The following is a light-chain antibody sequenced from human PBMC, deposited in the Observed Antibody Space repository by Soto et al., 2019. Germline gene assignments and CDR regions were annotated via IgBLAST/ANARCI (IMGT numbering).Light chain of an antibody. CDR3: QSYDDSLSTYG. CDR1: SSSIRAGYH. CDR2: VNT. J-gene: IGLJ1*01. Sequence: VLTHPASVFAPPGQQVTSSCTGRSSSIRAGYHVHWYQQLPGAAPKLLISVNTNRPSGVPDRFSGSRSGTSASLAIAGLQAEDEADYSCQSYDDSLSTYGFGTGTKVTV. V-gene: IGLV1-40*01.